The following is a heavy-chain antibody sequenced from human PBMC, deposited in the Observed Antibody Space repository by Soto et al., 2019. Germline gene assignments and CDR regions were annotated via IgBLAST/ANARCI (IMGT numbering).Heavy chain of an antibody. V-gene: IGHV1-2*02. Sequence: GASVKVSCKASGYTFTGYYMHWVRQAPGQGLEWMGWINPNSGGTNYAQKFQGRVTMTRDTSISTAYMELSRLRSDDTAVYYCAREKRDYYDLNPVWMGIDYWGQGTLVTVSS. CDR1: GYTFTGYY. D-gene: IGHD3-22*01. CDR2: INPNSGGT. CDR3: AREKRDYYDLNPVWMGIDY. J-gene: IGHJ4*02.